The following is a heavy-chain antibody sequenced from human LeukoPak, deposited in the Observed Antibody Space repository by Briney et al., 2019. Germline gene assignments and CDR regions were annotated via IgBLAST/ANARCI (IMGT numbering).Heavy chain of an antibody. D-gene: IGHD6-13*01. CDR2: ISGSGGST. Sequence: GGSLRLSYAASGFTFSSYAMNWVRQAPGKGLEWVSAISGSGGSTYYADSVKGRFSISRDNSKNTLYLQMNSLRAEDTALYYCAKVDSSSWYYYFDYWGQGTLVTVSS. CDR3: AKVDSSSWYYYFDY. J-gene: IGHJ4*02. V-gene: IGHV3-23*01. CDR1: GFTFSSYA.